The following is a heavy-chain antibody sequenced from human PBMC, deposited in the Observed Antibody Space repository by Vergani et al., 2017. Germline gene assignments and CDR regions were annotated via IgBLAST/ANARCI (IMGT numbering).Heavy chain of an antibody. CDR3: ARIRYCTNGVCYGRDY. Sequence: EVQLVESGGGLIQPGGSLRLSCAASGFTVSSNYMSWVRQAPGKGLEWVSVIYSGGSTYYADSVKGRFTISRDNSKNTLYLQMNSLRAEDTAVYYCARIRYCTNGVCYGRDYWGQGTLVTVSS. D-gene: IGHD2-8*01. CDR1: GFTVSSNY. CDR2: IYSGGST. J-gene: IGHJ4*02. V-gene: IGHV3-53*01.